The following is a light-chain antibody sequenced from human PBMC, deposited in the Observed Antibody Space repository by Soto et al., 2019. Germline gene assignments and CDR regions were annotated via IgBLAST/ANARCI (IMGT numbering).Light chain of an antibody. J-gene: IGKJ3*01. CDR2: GAS. V-gene: IGKV3-11*01. CDR3: QQRSNWPPVT. CDR1: QSVNTY. Sequence: EIVLTQSPATLSLSPGETATRSCRASQSVNTYLAWYQQKPGQAPRLLIYGASKRATGIPARFSGSGSGTDFTLTISSLEPEDFAVYYCQQRSNWPPVTFGPGTKVDF.